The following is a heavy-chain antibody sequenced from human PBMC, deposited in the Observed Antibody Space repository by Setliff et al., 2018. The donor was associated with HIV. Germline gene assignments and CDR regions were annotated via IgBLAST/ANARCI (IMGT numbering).Heavy chain of an antibody. CDR1: GGSISSSSYY. D-gene: IGHD3-22*01. V-gene: IGHV4-39*01. CDR3: ARGERYYESSGYLDY. CDR2: IYYSGST. Sequence: SETLSLTCTVSGGSISSSSYYWDWIRQPPGKGLEWIGSIYYSGSTYYNPSLKSRVTISVDTSKNQFSLKLSSVTAADTAVYYCARGERYYESSGYLDYWGQGTLVTVSS. J-gene: IGHJ4*02.